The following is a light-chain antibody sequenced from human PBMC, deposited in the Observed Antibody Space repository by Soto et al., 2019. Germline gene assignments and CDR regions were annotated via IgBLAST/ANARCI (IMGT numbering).Light chain of an antibody. CDR2: GAS. J-gene: IGKJ1*01. V-gene: IGKV3-20*01. CDR1: QRVSNNY. Sequence: EIVLTQSPGTLSLSPGERATLSCTASQRVSNNYVAWYQQIPGQAPRLLIYGASTGATGIPDRFSGSGSGTDFTLTNTRMEPEAFAVYYCQQYGTSPWTFGQGTKVEIK. CDR3: QQYGTSPWT.